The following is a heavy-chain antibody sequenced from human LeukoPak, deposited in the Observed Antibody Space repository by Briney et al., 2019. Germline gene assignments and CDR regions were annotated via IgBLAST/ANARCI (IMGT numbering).Heavy chain of an antibody. CDR1: GYTFTSYY. V-gene: IGHV1-46*01. CDR2: INPSGGST. CDR3: ARDGDERMITMYYFDY. Sequence: GASVKVSCKASGYTFTSYYMHWVRQAPGQGLEWMGIINPSGGSTSYAQKFQGRVTMTRDTSTSTVYMELSSLRSEDTAVYYCARDGDERMITMYYFDYWGQGTLVTVSS. D-gene: IGHD3-10*02. J-gene: IGHJ4*02.